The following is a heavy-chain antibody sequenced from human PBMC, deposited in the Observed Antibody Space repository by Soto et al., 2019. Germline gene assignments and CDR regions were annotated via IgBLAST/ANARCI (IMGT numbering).Heavy chain of an antibody. CDR1: GYSFTTYW. J-gene: IGHJ4*02. V-gene: IGHV5-51*01. D-gene: IGHD1-26*01. Sequence: LGESLKISCKASGYSFTTYWIGWVRQMPGKGLEWMGIIYPYDSETRYSPSFQGQVTISADKSISAAYLQWSSLKASDTAMYYCARNLVGATRGNFDYWGQGTLVTVSS. CDR3: ARNLVGATRGNFDY. CDR2: IYPYDSET.